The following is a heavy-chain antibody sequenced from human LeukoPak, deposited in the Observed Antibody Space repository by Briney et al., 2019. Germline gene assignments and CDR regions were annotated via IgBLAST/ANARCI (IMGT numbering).Heavy chain of an antibody. J-gene: IGHJ4*02. CDR2: ISWNSGSI. Sequence: AGGSLRLSCAASGFTFDDYAMPWVRRAPGRGLEGVSGISWNSGSIGYADSVKGRFTISRDNAKNSLYLQMNSLRAEDTALYYCAKDRQYDFWSGYADYWGQGTLVTVSS. CDR1: GFTFDDYA. V-gene: IGHV3-9*01. CDR3: AKDRQYDFWSGYADY. D-gene: IGHD3-3*01.